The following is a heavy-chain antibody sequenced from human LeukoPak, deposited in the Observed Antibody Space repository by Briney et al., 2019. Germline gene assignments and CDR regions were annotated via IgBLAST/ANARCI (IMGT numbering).Heavy chain of an antibody. CDR2: IYYSGST. D-gene: IGHD3-10*01. J-gene: IGHJ4*02. CDR1: GGSISSTNYY. CDR3: ARMSVYYYGSGSVDY. Sequence: SETLSLTCTVSGGSISSTNYYWSWIRQPPGKGLEWIGYIYYSGSTNYNPSLKSRVTISVDTSKNQFSLKLSSVTAADTAVYYCARMSVYYYGSGSVDYWGQGTLVTVSS. V-gene: IGHV4-61*01.